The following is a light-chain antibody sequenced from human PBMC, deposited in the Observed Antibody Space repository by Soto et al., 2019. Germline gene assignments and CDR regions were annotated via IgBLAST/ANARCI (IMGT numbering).Light chain of an antibody. Sequence: EIVMTQSPATLSVSPGERATLSCRASQSFSSNLAWYQQKPGQAPRLLIYGASTRATGIPARFSGSGSGTEFTLTISSLQFEDSAVYFCQQYNDWPRTFGQGTRLEI. J-gene: IGKJ5*01. V-gene: IGKV3-15*01. CDR2: GAS. CDR3: QQYNDWPRT. CDR1: QSFSSN.